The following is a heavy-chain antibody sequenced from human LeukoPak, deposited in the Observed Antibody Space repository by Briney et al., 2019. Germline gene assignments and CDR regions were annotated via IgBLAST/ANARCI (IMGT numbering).Heavy chain of an antibody. Sequence: GGSLRLSCAASGFTFSSYWMSWVRQAPGKGLEWVANIKQDGSEKYYVDSVKGRFTISRDNAKNSLYLHMNSLRAEDTAVYYCATDPILSPNKVGYYYYGMDVWGQGTTVTVSS. CDR3: ATDPILSPNKVGYYYYGMDV. D-gene: IGHD2-2*02. CDR2: IKQDGSEK. CDR1: GFTFSSYW. J-gene: IGHJ6*02. V-gene: IGHV3-7*04.